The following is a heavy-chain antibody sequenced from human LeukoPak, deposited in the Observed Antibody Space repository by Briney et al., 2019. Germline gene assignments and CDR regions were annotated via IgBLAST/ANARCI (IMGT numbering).Heavy chain of an antibody. V-gene: IGHV3-74*01. J-gene: IGHJ2*01. Sequence: GGSLRLSCAASGFTFSSYWMHWVRQAPGKGLVWVSRINSDGSSTSYADSVKGRFTISRDNAKNTLYLQMNSLRAEDTAVYFCAKVIITGTRYFDLWGRGTLVTVSS. CDR2: INSDGSST. CDR1: GFTFSSYW. CDR3: AKVIITGTRYFDL. D-gene: IGHD1-7*01.